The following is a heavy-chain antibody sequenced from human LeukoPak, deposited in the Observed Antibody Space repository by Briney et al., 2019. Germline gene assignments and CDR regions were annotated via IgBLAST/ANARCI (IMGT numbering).Heavy chain of an antibody. J-gene: IGHJ3*02. CDR1: GGSISSGGYY. D-gene: IGHD4-17*01. CDR3: AITYDYGDYSDAFDI. V-gene: IGHV4-31*03. CDR2: IYYSGST. Sequence: SETLSLTCTVSGGSISSGGYYWSWIRQHPGKGLGWIGYIYYSGSTYYNPSLKSRVTISVDTSKNQFSLKLSSVTAADTAVYYCAITYDYGDYSDAFDIWGQGTMVTVSS.